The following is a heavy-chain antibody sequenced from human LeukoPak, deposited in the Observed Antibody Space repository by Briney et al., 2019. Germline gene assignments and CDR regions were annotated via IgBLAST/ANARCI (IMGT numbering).Heavy chain of an antibody. CDR1: GHTFSRYG. CDR3: ARGPYYYDSSGPSQTYYYYYYMDV. CDR2: ISDYNGYT. J-gene: IGHJ6*03. D-gene: IGHD3-22*01. Sequence: ASVKVSCKASGHTFSRYGISWVRQAPGQGLEWMGWISDYNGYTKYAQKLQGRVTMTTDTSTSTAYMELRSLRSDDTAVYYCARGPYYYDSSGPSQTYYYYYYMDVWGKGTTVTISS. V-gene: IGHV1-18*01.